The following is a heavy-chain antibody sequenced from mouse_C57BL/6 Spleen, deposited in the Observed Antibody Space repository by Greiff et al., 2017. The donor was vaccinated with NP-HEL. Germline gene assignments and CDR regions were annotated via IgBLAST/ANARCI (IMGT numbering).Heavy chain of an antibody. CDR3: ARGTFENYFDY. V-gene: IGHV1-59*01. J-gene: IGHJ2*01. CDR2: IDPSDSYT. CDR1: GYTFTSYW. Sequence: QVQLQQPGAELVRPGTSVKLSCKASGYTFTSYWMHWVKQRPGQGLEWIGVIDPSDSYTNYNQKFKGKATLTVDTSSSTAYMQLSSLTSEDAAVYYCARGTFENYFDYWGKGTTLTVSS. D-gene: IGHD3-3*01.